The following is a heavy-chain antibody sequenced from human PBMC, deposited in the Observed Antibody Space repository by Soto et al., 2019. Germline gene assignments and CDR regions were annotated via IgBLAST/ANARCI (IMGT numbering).Heavy chain of an antibody. V-gene: IGHV4-61*01. D-gene: IGHD3-10*01. Sequence: QVQLQESGPGLMKPSGTLSLICSVSGESVVRGTNYWSWVRQAPGRGLEWIGYIFDAATAIYNVCFESRVSLSLRAAKNQVSLKLTCVTAADTAIYSCACDRRGCADGFIWNCGMKVWCQGASVTVSS. J-gene: IGHJ6*02. CDR2: IFDAATA. CDR1: GESVVRGTNY. CDR3: ACDRRGCADGFIWNCGMKV.